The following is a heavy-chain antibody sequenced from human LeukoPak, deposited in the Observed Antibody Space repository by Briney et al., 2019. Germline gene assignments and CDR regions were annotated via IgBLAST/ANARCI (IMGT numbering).Heavy chain of an antibody. V-gene: IGHV3-33*01. J-gene: IGHJ4*02. Sequence: PGGSLRLSCAGSGFTFGGYGMTWFRQTPGKGLEWVAVIAYDGSRTFYADSVKGRFTISRDNSKNTMYVQMDDLRAEDTAVYYCTRYNNDHFDYWGQGTLVTAAS. CDR1: GFTFGGYG. D-gene: IGHD1-14*01. CDR2: IAYDGSRT. CDR3: TRYNNDHFDY.